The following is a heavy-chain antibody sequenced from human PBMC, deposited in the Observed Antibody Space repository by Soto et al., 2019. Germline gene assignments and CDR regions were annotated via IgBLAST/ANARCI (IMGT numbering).Heavy chain of an antibody. Sequence: ASVKVSCKASGYTFTGYYMHWVRQAPGQGLEWMGRINPNSGGTNYAQKFQGRVTMTRDTSTSTVYMELSRLRSEDTAVYYCARGIAVAGTIFDYWGQGTLVTVSS. J-gene: IGHJ4*02. V-gene: IGHV1-2*02. CDR2: INPNSGGT. CDR1: GYTFTGYY. D-gene: IGHD6-19*01. CDR3: ARGIAVAGTIFDY.